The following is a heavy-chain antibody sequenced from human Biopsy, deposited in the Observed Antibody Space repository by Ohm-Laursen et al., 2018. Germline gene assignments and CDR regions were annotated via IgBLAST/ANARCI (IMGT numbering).Heavy chain of an antibody. CDR1: GYTFTNYG. D-gene: IGHD3-3*01. CDR3: ARDRWPHVTLLGLVVFDF. CDR2: ISPYNGDT. J-gene: IGHJ4*02. Sequence: GASVKVSCKASGYTFTNYGISWVRRALGPGLEWMGWISPYNGDTDYAQKLQGRVTMTTDTSTSTAYMDLRSLRSDDTAVYYCARDRWPHVTLLGLVVFDFWGQGTLVIVSS. V-gene: IGHV1-18*01.